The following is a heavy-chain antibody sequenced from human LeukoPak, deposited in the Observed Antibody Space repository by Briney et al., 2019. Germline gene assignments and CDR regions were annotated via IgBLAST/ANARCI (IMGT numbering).Heavy chain of an antibody. CDR1: GFTFNSYG. V-gene: IGHV3-30*02. CDR2: IHYDGNKK. Sequence: PGGSLRLSCTASGFTFNSYGMNWVRQAPGKGLEWVAFIHYDGNKKYYADSVKGRFTVSRDNSKTTVYLQMSDVRGEDTAVYYCTKAKGQSWLFSHYWGRGTLVTVSS. D-gene: IGHD3-22*01. J-gene: IGHJ4*02. CDR3: TKAKGQSWLFSHY.